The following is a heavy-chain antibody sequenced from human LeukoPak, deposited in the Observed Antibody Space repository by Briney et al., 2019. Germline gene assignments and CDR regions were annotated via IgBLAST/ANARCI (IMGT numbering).Heavy chain of an antibody. J-gene: IGHJ3*02. CDR2: IYYSGST. Sequence: SETLSLTCTVSGGSISSSSYYWGWIRQPPGKGLEWIGSIYYSGSTYYNPSLKSRVTISVDTSKNQFSLKLSSVTAADTAVYYCASRDPSGLLWFGELYAFDIWGQGTMVTVSS. D-gene: IGHD3-10*01. CDR3: ASRDPSGLLWFGELYAFDI. V-gene: IGHV4-39*01. CDR1: GGSISSSSYY.